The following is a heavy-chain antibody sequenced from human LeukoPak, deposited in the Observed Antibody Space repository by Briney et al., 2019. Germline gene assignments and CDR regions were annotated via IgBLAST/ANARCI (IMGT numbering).Heavy chain of an antibody. D-gene: IGHD4-23*01. Sequence: GGSLRLSCAASGFTFSIYWMSWVRQAPGKGLEWVANIKQDGSEKYYVDSVKGRFTISRDNAKNSLYLQMNSLRAEDTAVYYCARDRDAAVAYFDYWGQGTLVTVSS. V-gene: IGHV3-7*01. CDR1: GFTFSIYW. CDR2: IKQDGSEK. CDR3: ARDRDAAVAYFDY. J-gene: IGHJ4*02.